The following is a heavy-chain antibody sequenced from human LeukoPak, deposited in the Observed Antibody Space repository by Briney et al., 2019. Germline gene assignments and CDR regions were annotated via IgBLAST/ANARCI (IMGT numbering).Heavy chain of an antibody. D-gene: IGHD6-13*01. J-gene: IGHJ4*02. CDR3: ASTDLAAAGYPNNY. V-gene: IGHV1-69*05. CDR2: IIPMFGTT. CDR1: GGTFSNYG. Sequence: GASVKVSCKASGGTFSNYGISWVRQVPGQGLEWMGGIIPMFGTTSYAQKFQGRVTITTVESPSTAYMELTSLTSDDTAFYYCASTDLAAAGYPNNYWGQGTLVTVSS.